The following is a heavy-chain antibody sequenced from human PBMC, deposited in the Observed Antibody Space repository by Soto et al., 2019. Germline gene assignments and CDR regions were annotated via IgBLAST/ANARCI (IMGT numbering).Heavy chain of an antibody. V-gene: IGHV4-34*01. CDR1: GGSFSGYY. D-gene: IGHD2-8*01. CDR2: INHSGST. CDR3: ARVRVYAIPYYYYGMDV. Sequence: QVQLQQWGAGLLKPSETLSLTCAVYGGSFSGYYWSWIRQPPGKGLEWIGEINHSGSTNYNPSLKSRVTISVDTSKNQFSLKLSSVTAADTAVYYCARVRVYAIPYYYYGMDVWDQGTTVTVSS. J-gene: IGHJ6*02.